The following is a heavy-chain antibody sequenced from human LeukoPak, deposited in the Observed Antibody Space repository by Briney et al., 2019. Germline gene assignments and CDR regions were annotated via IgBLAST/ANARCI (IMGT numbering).Heavy chain of an antibody. CDR1: GFTFRSYS. D-gene: IGHD1-1*01. CDR3: PRRGTRRGLEASDDF. CDR2: FSSSSSYI. V-gene: IGHV3-21*04. Sequence: PGGSLRLSCAASGFTFRSYSMNWVRQAPGKGLEGVSSFSSSSSYIYYADSVKARFTISRDNAKNSLYLQMNSLRAEDTAVYYCPRRGTRRGLEASDDFWGQGTLVTVSS. J-gene: IGHJ4*02.